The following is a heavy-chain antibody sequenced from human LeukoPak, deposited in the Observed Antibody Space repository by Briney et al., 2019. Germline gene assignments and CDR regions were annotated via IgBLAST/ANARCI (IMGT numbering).Heavy chain of an antibody. Sequence: KSSETLSLTCTVSGGSISSSSYYWGWIRQPPGKGLEWIGSIYYSGSTYYNPSLKSRVTISVDTSKNQFSLKLSSVTAADTAVYYCAREGDGYNTPLMPYDIWGQGTMVTVSS. CDR2: IYYSGST. J-gene: IGHJ3*02. V-gene: IGHV4-39*07. D-gene: IGHD5-24*01. CDR3: AREGDGYNTPLMPYDI. CDR1: GGSISSSSYY.